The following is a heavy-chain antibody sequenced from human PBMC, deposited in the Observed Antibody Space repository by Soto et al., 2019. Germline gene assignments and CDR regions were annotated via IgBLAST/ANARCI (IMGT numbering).Heavy chain of an antibody. D-gene: IGHD2-15*01. CDR1: GFTFSSYD. J-gene: IGHJ5*02. Sequence: EVQLLESGGGLVQPGESLRLSCAASGFTFSSYDMTWVRQAPGKGLEWVSSISVSGDYTYFADSVKGRFTISRDNSKDSLYVQMSSLRVEDTAIYYCAKDSRSHTQDWFDPWSQGTLVTVS. CDR2: ISVSGDYT. CDR3: AKDSRSHTQDWFDP. V-gene: IGHV3-23*01.